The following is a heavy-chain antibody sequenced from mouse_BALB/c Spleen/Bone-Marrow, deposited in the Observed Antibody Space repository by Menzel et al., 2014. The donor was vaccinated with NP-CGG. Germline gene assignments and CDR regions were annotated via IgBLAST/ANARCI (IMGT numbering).Heavy chain of an antibody. CDR3: ARTMIYFYAMDY. D-gene: IGHD2-4*01. V-gene: IGHV1-14*01. J-gene: IGHJ4*01. CDR1: GYTFTSFV. CDR2: INPYNDGT. Sequence: EVQLQESGPELVKPGASVKVSCKASGYTFTSFVMHWVKQKPGQGLEWIGYINPYNDGTKYNEKFKGKATLTSDKFSNTAYMELSSLTSEDSAVHYCARTMIYFYAMDYWGQGTSVTVSS.